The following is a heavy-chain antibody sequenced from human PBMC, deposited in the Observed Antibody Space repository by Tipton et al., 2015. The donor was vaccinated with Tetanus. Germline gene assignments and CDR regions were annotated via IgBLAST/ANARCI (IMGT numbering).Heavy chain of an antibody. Sequence: TLSLTCTVSGGSINNYYWSWIRQPPGKGLEWIGYFYYSGSTNYNPSLKSRVTISVDTSKNQFSLNLSSVTAADTAGYYCARSGYYSRAYYHYRMDVWGQGTTVSVSS. V-gene: IGHV4-59*12. CDR2: FYYSGST. J-gene: IGHJ6*02. CDR1: GGSINNYY. CDR3: ARSGYYSRAYYHYRMDV. D-gene: IGHD3-9*01.